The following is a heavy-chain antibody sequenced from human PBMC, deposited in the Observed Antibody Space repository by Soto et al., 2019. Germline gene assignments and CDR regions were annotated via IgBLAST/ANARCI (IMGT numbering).Heavy chain of an antibody. J-gene: IGHJ4*02. CDR2: ISGSGGST. CDR3: AKADVSSSWFGSYFDY. Sequence: GGSLRLSCAASGFTFSICAMTWVRQAPGKGLEWVSDISGSGGSTYYADSVKGRFTISRDNSKNTLYLQMNSLRAEDTAIYYCAKADVSSSWFGSYFDYWGKGTLVTVSS. D-gene: IGHD6-13*01. V-gene: IGHV3-23*01. CDR1: GFTFSICA.